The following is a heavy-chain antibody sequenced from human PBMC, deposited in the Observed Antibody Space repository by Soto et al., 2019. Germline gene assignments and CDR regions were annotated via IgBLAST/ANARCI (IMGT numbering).Heavy chain of an antibody. V-gene: IGHV1-18*01. D-gene: IGHD3-16*01. Sequence: QVQLVQSGDEVRKPGSSVKLSSKASGYIFVNYGIACVRQAHGQGLELMGWISTDSGNTHYASNVESSLNTTTDTTTSTAYMDLGSLPSDDTAVYYCAMVDNYVTPTTKDVWGQGTTVTVSS. CDR1: GYIFVNYG. CDR3: AMVDNYVTPTTKDV. CDR2: ISTDSGNT. J-gene: IGHJ6*02.